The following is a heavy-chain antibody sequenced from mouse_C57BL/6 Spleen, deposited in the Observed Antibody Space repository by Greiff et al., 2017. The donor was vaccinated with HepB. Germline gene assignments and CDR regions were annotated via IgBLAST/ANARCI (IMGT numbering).Heavy chain of an antibody. CDR2: ISGGGGNT. CDR3: ARGDYYSSSAAWFAY. J-gene: IGHJ3*01. V-gene: IGHV5-9*01. D-gene: IGHD1-1*01. Sequence: EVMLVESGGGLVKPGGSLKLSCAASGFTFSSYTMSWVRQTPEKRLEWVATISGGGGNTYYPDSVKGRFTISRDNAKNTLYLQMSSLRSEDTALYYCARGDYYSSSAAWFAYWGQGTLVTVSA. CDR1: GFTFSSYT.